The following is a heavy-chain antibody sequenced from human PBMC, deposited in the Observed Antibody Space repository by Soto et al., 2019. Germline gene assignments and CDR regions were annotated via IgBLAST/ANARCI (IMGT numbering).Heavy chain of an antibody. D-gene: IGHD2-2*01. CDR3: ARRDVVVVPAATAGYNWFDP. CDR2: INHIGST. V-gene: IGHV4-34*01. J-gene: IGHJ5*02. CDR1: GGSFSGYY. Sequence: SETLSLTCAVYGGSFSGYYWSWIRQPPGKGLEWIGEINHIGSTNYSPSLKSRVTISVDTSKNQFSLKLSSVTAADTAVYFCARRDVVVVPAATAGYNWFDPWGQGTLVTVSS.